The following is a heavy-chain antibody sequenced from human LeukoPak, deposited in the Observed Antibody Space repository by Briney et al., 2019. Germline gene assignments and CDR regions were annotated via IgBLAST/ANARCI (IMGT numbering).Heavy chain of an antibody. CDR1: GYTFTSYY. CDR2: INPSGGST. J-gene: IGHJ3*02. Sequence: ASVKVSCKASGYTFTSYYMHWVRQAPGQGLEWMGIINPSGGSTSYAQRFQGRVTMARDMSTSTVYMELSSLRPEDTAVYYCARGINPDGAFDIWGQGTMVTVSS. CDR3: ARGINPDGAFDI. D-gene: IGHD3-10*01. V-gene: IGHV1-46*01.